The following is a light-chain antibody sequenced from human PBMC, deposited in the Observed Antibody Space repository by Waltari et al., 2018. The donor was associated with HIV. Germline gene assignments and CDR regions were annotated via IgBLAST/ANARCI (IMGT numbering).Light chain of an antibody. J-gene: IGLJ2*01. V-gene: IGLV3-21*02. Sequence: SYVMTQPPSVSVAPGQKATITWGGNNIRDKNVHRYQQTPGQAPVLVVYDDTYRPSGIPERFSGSNSGNTATLTISRVEDGDEADYYCQVWDGGSVHVIFGGGTKLTVL. CDR2: DDT. CDR3: QVWDGGSVHVI. CDR1: NIRDKN.